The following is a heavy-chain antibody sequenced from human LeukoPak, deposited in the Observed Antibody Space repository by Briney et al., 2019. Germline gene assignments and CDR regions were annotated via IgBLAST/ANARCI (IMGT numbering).Heavy chain of an antibody. CDR2: VIPIFYTD. J-gene: IGHJ4*02. CDR3: VRDYDTSGPQKSFFDF. V-gene: IGHV1-69*06. Sequence: SVKVSCKAPGGTFSSYALSWVHQAPGRGLEWMGRVIPIFYTDHYTPVFQGRCTFIADNSTGTAFMELSSLNPGDTASYYWVRDYDTSGPQKSFFDFWGQGTLVTVSS. D-gene: IGHD3-22*01. CDR1: GGTFSSYA.